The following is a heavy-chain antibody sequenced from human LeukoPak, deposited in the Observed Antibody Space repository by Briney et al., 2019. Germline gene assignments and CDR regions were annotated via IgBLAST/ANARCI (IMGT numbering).Heavy chain of an antibody. V-gene: IGHV1-18*01. CDR1: GYTFTSYG. CDR2: ISGYNGNT. CDR3: ARDRAILTRGWIDY. D-gene: IGHD3-10*01. Sequence: ASVKVSCKASGYTFTSYGISWVRQAPGQGLEWMGWISGYNGNTDYAQKFQDRFTMTTDTSTNTAYMELRSLKSDDTAIYYCARDRAILTRGWIDYWGQGTLVTVSS. J-gene: IGHJ4*02.